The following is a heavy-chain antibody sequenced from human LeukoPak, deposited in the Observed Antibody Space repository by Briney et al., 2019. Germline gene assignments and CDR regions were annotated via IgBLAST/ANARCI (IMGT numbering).Heavy chain of an antibody. CDR1: GYTLTSYG. CDR2: ISAYNGNT. D-gene: IGHD5-24*01. J-gene: IGHJ3*02. Sequence: ASVTVSCKASGYTLTSYGISWVRQAAGQGLEWMGWISAYNGNTNYAQKLQGRVTMTTDTSTSTACVELRSLRSDDTAVYYCARDVPVEMATIAAFDIWGQGTMVTVSS. CDR3: ARDVPVEMATIAAFDI. V-gene: IGHV1-18*01.